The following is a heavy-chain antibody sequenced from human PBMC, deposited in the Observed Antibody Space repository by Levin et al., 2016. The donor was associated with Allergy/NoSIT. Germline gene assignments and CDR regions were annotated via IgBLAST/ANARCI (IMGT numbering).Heavy chain of an antibody. J-gene: IGHJ2*01. D-gene: IGHD3-10*01. Sequence: SETLSLTCTVSGGSIASFYWSWIRQSPGKGLEWIGYIFYSGSTSYNPSLESRMIISMDMSKNQFSLQLSSVTAADTAVYYCARDHPDPLSFGGVLRPEDWYFDLWSPGTLVTVSS. CDR3: ARDHPDPLSFGGVLRPEDWYFDL. V-gene: IGHV4-59*01. CDR2: IFYSGST. CDR1: GGSIASFY.